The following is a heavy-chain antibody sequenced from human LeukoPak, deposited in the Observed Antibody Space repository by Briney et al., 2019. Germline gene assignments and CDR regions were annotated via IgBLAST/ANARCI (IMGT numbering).Heavy chain of an antibody. J-gene: IGHJ5*02. CDR1: GYTCSSNA. CDR2: ISGYNGNT. CDR3: ASVRVVPAAPGANWTDP. V-gene: IGHV1-18*04. Sequence: ASVKVSCKGSGYTCSSNAIAWVRQAPGQGLEWMGWISGYNGNTKYLENDGQKFQGRVTMSTDTSTRTAYLWLGSLRSARTAVYYCASVRVVPAAPGANWTDPCGQGTPVTVSS. D-gene: IGHD2-2*01.